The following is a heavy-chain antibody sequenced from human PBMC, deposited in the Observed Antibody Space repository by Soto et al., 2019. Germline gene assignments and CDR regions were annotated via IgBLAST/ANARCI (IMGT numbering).Heavy chain of an antibody. Sequence: EVQLLESGGGLVQPGGSLRLSCAASGFTFSSYAMSWVRQAPGKGLEWVSAISGSGGSTYYADSVKGRFTISRDNSKNTLYLQMNSLRAEDTAVYYCAKVGIAAADYYYYMDVWGKGTTVTVSS. CDR1: GFTFSSYA. CDR2: ISGSGGST. CDR3: AKVGIAAADYYYYMDV. V-gene: IGHV3-23*01. D-gene: IGHD6-13*01. J-gene: IGHJ6*03.